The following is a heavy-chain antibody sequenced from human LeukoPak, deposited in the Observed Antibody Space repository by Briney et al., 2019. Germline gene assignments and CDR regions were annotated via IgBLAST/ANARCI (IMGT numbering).Heavy chain of an antibody. CDR2: ISSSSSYI. V-gene: IGHV3-21*04. Sequence: PGGSLRLSCAASGFTFSSYSMNWVRQAPGKGLEWVSSISSSSSYIYYADSVKGRFTVSRDNSKNTLYLQMNTLRAVDTAVYYCATEKKGAYSSSAGGPFDVWGQGTMVTVSS. J-gene: IGHJ3*01. CDR3: ATEKKGAYSSSAGGPFDV. CDR1: GFTFSSYS. D-gene: IGHD2-2*01.